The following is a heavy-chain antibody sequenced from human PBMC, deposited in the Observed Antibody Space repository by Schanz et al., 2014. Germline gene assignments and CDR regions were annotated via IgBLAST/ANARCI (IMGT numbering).Heavy chain of an antibody. CDR3: ARDSGSSSWYPSDY. CDR1: GGTFSSFG. J-gene: IGHJ4*02. D-gene: IGHD6-13*01. CDR2: IIPSLGLA. V-gene: IGHV1-69*04. Sequence: QVQLVQSGGEMKKPGSSVKVSCKASGGTFSSFGINWVRQAPGQGLEWMGRIIPSLGLAKYEQKFQDKVTITADTSTTTAYMELSSLRSEDTAVYYCARDSGSSSWYPSDYWGQGTLVTVSS.